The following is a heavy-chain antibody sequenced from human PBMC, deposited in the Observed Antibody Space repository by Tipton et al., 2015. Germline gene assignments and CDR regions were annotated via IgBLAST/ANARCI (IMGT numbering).Heavy chain of an antibody. CDR3: ARQTPWVRLGGGFDP. V-gene: IGHV4-39*01. CDR1: GGSISSNSDY. D-gene: IGHD3-10*01. Sequence: TLSLTCTVSGGSISSNSDYWGWIRQPPGKGLEWIGSIYHSGSTYYNASLKSRVTISVDTSKNHFSLKMISVTAADTAVYYCARQTPWVRLGGGFDPWGQGTLVTVSS. J-gene: IGHJ5*02. CDR2: IYHSGST.